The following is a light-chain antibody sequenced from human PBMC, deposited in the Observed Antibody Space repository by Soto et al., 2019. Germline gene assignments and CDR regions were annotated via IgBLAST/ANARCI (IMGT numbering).Light chain of an antibody. CDR2: DAS. Sequence: IQMTQSPSSLSASVGDRVTITCQASQDVRNYLNWFQQKPGKAPELLIYDASNLETGVPSRFSGTESGTDFTFNIRSLQTEYIATYYCQQYSKLPHNLGGGTKLESK. CDR1: QDVRNY. V-gene: IGKV1-33*01. J-gene: IGKJ4*01. CDR3: QQYSKLPHN.